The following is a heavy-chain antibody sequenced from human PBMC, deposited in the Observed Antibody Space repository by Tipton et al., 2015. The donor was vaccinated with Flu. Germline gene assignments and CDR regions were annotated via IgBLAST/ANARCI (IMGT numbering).Heavy chain of an antibody. CDR1: GGSISSYY. Sequence: TLSLTCTVSGGSISSYYWSWIRQPAGKGLEWIGRIYTSGSTNYNPSLKSRVTMSVDTSKNQFSLKLSSVTAADTAVYYCARDGDYGDYWGTSYYYYTDVWGKGTTVTVSS. J-gene: IGHJ6*03. CDR2: IYTSGST. CDR3: ARDGDYGDYWGTSYYYYTDV. D-gene: IGHD4-17*01. V-gene: IGHV4-4*07.